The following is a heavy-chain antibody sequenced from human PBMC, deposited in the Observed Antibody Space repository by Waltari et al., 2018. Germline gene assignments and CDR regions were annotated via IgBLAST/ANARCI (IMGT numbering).Heavy chain of an antibody. CDR1: GFTFSSYG. V-gene: IGHV3-33*01. Sequence: QVQLVESGGGVVQPGRSLRLSCAASGFTFSSYGMHWVRQAPGKGLEWVAVIWYDGSNKYYADSVKGRFTISRDNSKNTLYLQMNSLRAEDTAVYYCVREGIAARLYLDYWGQGTLVTVSS. CDR2: IWYDGSNK. J-gene: IGHJ4*02. CDR3: VREGIAARLYLDY. D-gene: IGHD6-6*01.